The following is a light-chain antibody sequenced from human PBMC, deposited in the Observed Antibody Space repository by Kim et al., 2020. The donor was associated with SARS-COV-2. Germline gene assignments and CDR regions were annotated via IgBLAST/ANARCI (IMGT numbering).Light chain of an antibody. J-gene: IGLJ1*01. CDR1: SSTIGRDY. Sequence: GQGISLSCSAGSSTIGRDYVYWYQRLPGATPQLLIYKTFQRPSGVPDRFSGSKSGSSASLAISGLRSEDEADYYCAAWDDTTNSYVFGPGTKVTVL. CDR2: KTF. CDR3: AAWDDTTNSYV. V-gene: IGLV1-47*01.